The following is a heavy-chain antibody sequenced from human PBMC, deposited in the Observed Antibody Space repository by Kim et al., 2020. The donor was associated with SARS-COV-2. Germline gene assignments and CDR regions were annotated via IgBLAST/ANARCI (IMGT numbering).Heavy chain of an antibody. V-gene: IGHV3-23*01. D-gene: IGHD1-26*01. J-gene: IGHJ4*02. CDR3: AKEVMGATTPIDY. Sequence: YADSVKGRFTISRANSKNTLYLQMNSLRAEDTAVYYCAKEVMGATTPIDYWGQGTLVTVSS.